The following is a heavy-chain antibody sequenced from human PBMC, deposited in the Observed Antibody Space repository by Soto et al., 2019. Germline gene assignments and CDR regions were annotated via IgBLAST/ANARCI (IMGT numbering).Heavy chain of an antibody. CDR2: IYYSGST. Sequence: SETLSLTCTVSGGSISSYYWSWIRQPPGKGLEWIGYIYYSGSTNYNPSLKSRVTISVDTSKNQFSLKLSSVTAADTAVYYCARPHCSSTSCYVGAFDIWGQGTMVTVSS. V-gene: IGHV4-59*08. D-gene: IGHD2-2*01. J-gene: IGHJ3*02. CDR1: GGSISSYY. CDR3: ARPHCSSTSCYVGAFDI.